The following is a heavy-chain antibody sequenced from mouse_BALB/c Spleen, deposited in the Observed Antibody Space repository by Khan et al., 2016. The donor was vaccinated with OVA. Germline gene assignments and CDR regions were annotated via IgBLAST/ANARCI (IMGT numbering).Heavy chain of an antibody. CDR1: GFTFSTYG. V-gene: IGHV5-6*02. J-gene: IGHJ3*01. CDR3: KRLAYYYYSEGFTY. CDR2: VSTGGSYT. Sequence: EVKLVESGGDLVKPGGSLKLSCAASGFTFSTYGMSWVRQTPDRRLEWIATVSTGGSYTYYPDSVKGRFTISRDNSTNTLYLQMNSLKSEDTAMLYCKRLAYYYYSEGFTYWGQGTLVTVSA. D-gene: IGHD1-1*01.